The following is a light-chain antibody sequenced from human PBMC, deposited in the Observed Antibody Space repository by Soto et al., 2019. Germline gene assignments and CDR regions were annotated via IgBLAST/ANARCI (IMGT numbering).Light chain of an antibody. Sequence: QSVLTQTPSVSGTPGQRVNISCSGSSSNIGRNYVYWYHQFPGTAPKLLIDRDNERPSGVPDRFSGSKSGTSASLAISGLRSGDEADYHCATWDDSLGGPVFGGGTKRPS. CDR1: SSNIGRNY. J-gene: IGLJ2*01. CDR3: ATWDDSLGGPV. CDR2: RDN. V-gene: IGLV1-47*01.